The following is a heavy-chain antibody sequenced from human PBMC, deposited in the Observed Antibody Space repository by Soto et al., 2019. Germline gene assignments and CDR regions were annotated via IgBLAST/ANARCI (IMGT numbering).Heavy chain of an antibody. D-gene: IGHD1-1*01. CDR2: INPNRGGT. J-gene: IGHJ6*02. CDR3: ASLNWKAS. Sequence: QVQLVQSGAEAQNPCTSATDCCNASGYTFTVYYMHWERQAPEQGLEWMGWINPNRGGTNYAQKFQGRVTMTRDTSISTAYMELSRLRSDDTAVYYCASLNWKASWGQGTTVTVSS. CDR1: GYTFTVYY. V-gene: IGHV1-2*02.